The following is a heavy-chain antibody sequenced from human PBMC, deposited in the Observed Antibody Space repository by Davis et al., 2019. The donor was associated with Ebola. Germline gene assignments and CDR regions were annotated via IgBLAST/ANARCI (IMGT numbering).Heavy chain of an antibody. J-gene: IGHJ2*01. CDR1: GYSFTSYW. V-gene: IGHV5-10-1*04. CDR3: ARGYWHFDL. CDR2: IDPSDSYT. Sequence: GESLKIPCKGSGYSFTSYWISWVRQMPGKGLEWMGRIDPSDSYTNYSPSFQGQVTISADKSISTAYLQWNSLEASDTALYYCARGYWHFDLWGRGTLVTVSS.